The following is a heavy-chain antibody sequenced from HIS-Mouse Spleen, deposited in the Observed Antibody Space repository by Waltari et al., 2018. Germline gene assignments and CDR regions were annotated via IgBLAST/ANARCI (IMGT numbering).Heavy chain of an antibody. CDR1: GGSISSSSYY. J-gene: IGHJ2*01. V-gene: IGHV4-39*07. CDR3: AREIPYSSSWYDWYFDL. Sequence: QLQLQESGPGLVKPSETLSLTCTVSGGSISSSSYYWGWIRQPPGKGLEGIGSMDYSGGTYDNPALKSRVTISVDTSKNQFSLKLSSVTAADTAVYYCAREIPYSSSWYDWYFDLWGRGTLVTVSS. CDR2: MDYSGGT. D-gene: IGHD6-13*01.